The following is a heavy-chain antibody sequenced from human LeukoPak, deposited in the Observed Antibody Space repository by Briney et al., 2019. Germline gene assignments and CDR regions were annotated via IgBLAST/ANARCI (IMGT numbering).Heavy chain of an antibody. J-gene: IGHJ4*02. V-gene: IGHV3-23*01. Sequence: GGSLRLSCTASGFTFGDYAMSWLRQAPGKGLEWVSAISGSGGSTYYADSVKGRFTISRDNSKNTLYLQMNSLRAEDTAVYYCAKAPSAYCGGDCYSLGYWGQGTLVTVSS. D-gene: IGHD2-21*01. CDR1: GFTFGDYA. CDR2: ISGSGGST. CDR3: AKAPSAYCGGDCYSLGY.